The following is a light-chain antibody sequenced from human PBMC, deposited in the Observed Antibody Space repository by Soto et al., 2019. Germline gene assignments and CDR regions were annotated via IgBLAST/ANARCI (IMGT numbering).Light chain of an antibody. J-gene: IGLJ1*01. CDR1: SSDVGGYNY. Sequence: QSVLTQPASVSGSPGQSITISCTGTSSDVGGYNYVSWFQQHPGKAPKLMIYEVTNRPSGVSNRFSGSKSGSRASLTISGLQAEDEADYYCSSYTSITTHVFGTGTKLTVL. CDR2: EVT. CDR3: SSYTSITTHV. V-gene: IGLV2-14*01.